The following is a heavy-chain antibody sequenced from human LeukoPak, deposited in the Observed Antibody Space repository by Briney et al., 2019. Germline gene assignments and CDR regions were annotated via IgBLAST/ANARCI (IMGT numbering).Heavy chain of an antibody. V-gene: IGHV1-24*01. D-gene: IGHD3-22*01. CDR2: FDPEDGET. CDR3: ATFRDYYDSSGSRGAFDI. J-gene: IGHJ3*02. Sequence: GASVKVSCKVSGYTLTELSMHWVRRAPGKGLEWMGGFDPEDGETIYAQKFQGRVTMTEDTSTDTAYMELSSLRSEDTAVYYCATFRDYYDSSGSRGAFDIWGQGTMVTVSS. CDR1: GYTLTELS.